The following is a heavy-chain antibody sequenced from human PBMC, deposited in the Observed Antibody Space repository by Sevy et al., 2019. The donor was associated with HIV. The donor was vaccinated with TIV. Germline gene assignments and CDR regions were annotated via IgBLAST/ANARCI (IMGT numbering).Heavy chain of an antibody. J-gene: IGHJ3*02. V-gene: IGHV3-49*03. CDR3: TREFYDPKRGDAFDI. CDR1: GFTFGDYA. CDR2: IRSKAYGGTT. D-gene: IGHD3-22*01. Sequence: GGSLRLSCTASGFTFGDYAMSWFRQAPGKGLEWVGFIRSKAYGGTTEYAASVKGRFTISRDDSKSIAYLQMNRLKNEDTAVYYCTREFYDPKRGDAFDIWGQGTMVTVSS.